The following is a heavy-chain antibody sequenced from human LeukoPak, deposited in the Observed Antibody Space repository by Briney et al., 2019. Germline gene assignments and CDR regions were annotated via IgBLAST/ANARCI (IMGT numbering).Heavy chain of an antibody. Sequence: ASVKVSCKASGYTFTGYYMHWVRQAPGQGLEWMGRINPNSGGTNYAQKFQGRVTMTRDTSISTAYMELSSLRSEDTAVYYCARGITMVRGVDYWGQGTLVTVSS. J-gene: IGHJ4*02. CDR3: ARGITMVRGVDY. CDR2: INPNSGGT. CDR1: GYTFTGYY. D-gene: IGHD3-10*01. V-gene: IGHV1-2*06.